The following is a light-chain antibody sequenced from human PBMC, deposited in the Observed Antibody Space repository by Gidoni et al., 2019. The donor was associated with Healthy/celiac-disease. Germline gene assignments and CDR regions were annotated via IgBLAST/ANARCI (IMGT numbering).Light chain of an antibody. J-gene: IGKJ5*01. Sequence: VTLSLSPGERATLAWRTSQSVSSSYLAWYKQKPGQAPRLLIYGASSRATGIPDRFSGSGSGTDFTLTISRLEPEDFAVYYCQQYGSSPLITFGQGTRLEIK. CDR3: QQYGSSPLIT. V-gene: IGKV3-20*01. CDR1: QSVSSSY. CDR2: GAS.